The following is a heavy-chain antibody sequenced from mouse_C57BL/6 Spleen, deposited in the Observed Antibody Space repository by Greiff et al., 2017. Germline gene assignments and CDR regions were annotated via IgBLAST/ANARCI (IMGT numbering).Heavy chain of an antibody. Sequence: QVQLKESGAELVRPGTSVKMSCKASGYTFTNYWTGWAKQRPGHGLEWIGDIYPGGGYTNYNEKFKGKATLTADKSSSTAYMQFSSLTSEDSAIYYCARGTVVATGNYFDYWGQGTTLTVSS. V-gene: IGHV1-63*01. CDR3: ARGTVVATGNYFDY. J-gene: IGHJ2*01. CDR2: IYPGGGYT. D-gene: IGHD1-1*01. CDR1: GYTFTNYW.